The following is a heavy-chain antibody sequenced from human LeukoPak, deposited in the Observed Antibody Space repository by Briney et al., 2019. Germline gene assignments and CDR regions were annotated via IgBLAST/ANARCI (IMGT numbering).Heavy chain of an antibody. CDR3: AREYCSGGSCYYSRFDY. CDR1: GYTCTGDY. V-gene: IGHV1-2*04. CDR2: INPNSGGT. D-gene: IGHD2-15*01. J-gene: IGHJ4*02. Sequence: ASVKVSCKASGYTCTGDYMHWVRQATGQWLEWMGGINPNSGGTNYAQKFQGWVTMTRDTSISTAYMELSRLRSDDTAVYYCAREYCSGGSCYYSRFDYWGQGTLVTVSS.